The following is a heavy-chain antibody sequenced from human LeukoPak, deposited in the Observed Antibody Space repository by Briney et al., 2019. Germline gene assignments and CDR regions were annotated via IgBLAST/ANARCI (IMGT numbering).Heavy chain of an antibody. CDR1: GGTFSSYA. CDR3: ARDGSGGSSVLGY. D-gene: IGHD2-15*01. V-gene: IGHV1-69*05. J-gene: IGHJ4*02. CDR2: IIPIFGTA. Sequence: SVKVSFKASGGTFSSYAISWVRQAPGQGLEWMGGIIPIFGTANYAQKFQGRVTITTDESTSTAYMELSSLRSEDTAVYYCARDGSGGSSVLGYWGQGTLVTVSS.